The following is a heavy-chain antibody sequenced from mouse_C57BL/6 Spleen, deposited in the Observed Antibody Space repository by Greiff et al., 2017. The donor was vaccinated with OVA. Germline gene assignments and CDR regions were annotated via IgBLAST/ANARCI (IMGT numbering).Heavy chain of an antibody. Sequence: EVMLVESGGGLVQPGGSLSLSCAASGFTFTDYYMSWVRQPPGKALEWLGFIRNKANGYTTEYSASVKGRFTISRDNSQNILYLQMNALRAEDSATYYCARYNGNYDWYFDVWGTGTTVTVSS. CDR1: GFTFTDYY. D-gene: IGHD2-1*01. V-gene: IGHV7-3*01. J-gene: IGHJ1*03. CDR3: ARYNGNYDWYFDV. CDR2: IRNKANGYTT.